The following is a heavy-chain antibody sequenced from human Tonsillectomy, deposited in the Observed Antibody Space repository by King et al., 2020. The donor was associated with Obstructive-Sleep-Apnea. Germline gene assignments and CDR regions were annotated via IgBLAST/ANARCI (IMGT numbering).Heavy chain of an antibody. V-gene: IGHV4-31*03. D-gene: IGHD3-9*01. J-gene: IGHJ4*02. CDR3: ARLYLSPYRPFDY. CDR2: ISYSGST. Sequence: VQLQESGPGLVKPSQTLSLTCTVSGGSISSGHYYWSWIRQHPGKGLEWIGYISYSGSTYYHPSLKSRVTISVDTSKNQFSLKLSSVTAADTAVYDCARLYLSPYRPFDYWGQGTLATVSS. CDR1: GGSISSGHYY.